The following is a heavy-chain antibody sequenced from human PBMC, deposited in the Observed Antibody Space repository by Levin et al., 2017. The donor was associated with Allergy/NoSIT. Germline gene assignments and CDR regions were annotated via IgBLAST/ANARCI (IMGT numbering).Heavy chain of an antibody. CDR3: ARHYYDSGLSSWGP. CDR1: GYSFTSYW. Sequence: GGSLRLSCKGSGYSFTSYWIGWVRQMPGKGLEWMGIIYPGDSDTKYSPSFQGQVTISADKSISTAYLQWSSLKASDTAMYYCARHYYDSGLSSWGPWGQGTLVTVSS. V-gene: IGHV5-51*01. D-gene: IGHD3-10*01. J-gene: IGHJ5*02. CDR2: IYPGDSDT.